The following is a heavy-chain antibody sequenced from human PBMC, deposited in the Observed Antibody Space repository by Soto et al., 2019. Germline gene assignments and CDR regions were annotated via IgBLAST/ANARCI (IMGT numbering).Heavy chain of an antibody. J-gene: IGHJ4*02. D-gene: IGHD3-16*01. Sequence: EVQLLESGGGVIQPGGSLRLSCVTSGFTFSNYGMNWVRQAPGKGLEWVSVIKDSGGGTDYADSVKGRFTISRDNSKTTLYLQLSSLRGDDTAVYYCAKDHYADSNHFDFWGQGTLVAVSS. CDR2: IKDSGGGT. CDR1: GFTFSNYG. CDR3: AKDHYADSNHFDF. V-gene: IGHV3-23*01.